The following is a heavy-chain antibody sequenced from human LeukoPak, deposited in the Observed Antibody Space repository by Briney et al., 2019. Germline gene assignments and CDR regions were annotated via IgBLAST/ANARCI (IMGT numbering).Heavy chain of an antibody. CDR3: ARVAAPGNRFWFDP. CDR2: IIPMFGTP. J-gene: IGHJ5*02. D-gene: IGHD6-13*01. V-gene: IGHV1-69*06. Sequence: SVKVSFKASGDTFRKYAISWVRQAPGQGLEWMGSIIPMFGTPNNAQKFQDRVTITADKSTNTAYMELSSLRSEDTAVYYCARVAAPGNRFWFDPWGQGTLVTVSS. CDR1: GDTFRKYA.